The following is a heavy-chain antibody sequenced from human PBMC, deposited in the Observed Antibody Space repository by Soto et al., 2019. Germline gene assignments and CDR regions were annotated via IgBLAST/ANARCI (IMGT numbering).Heavy chain of an antibody. CDR2: IGTAGDT. V-gene: IGHV3-13*04. D-gene: IGHD2-15*01. CDR3: ARELGAPAYYYGMDV. Sequence: GGSLRLSCAASGFTFSSYDRHWVRQATGKGLEWVSAIGTAGDTYYPGSVKGRFTISRENAKNSLYLQMNSLRAGDTAVYYCARELGAPAYYYGMDVWGQGTTVTVSS. J-gene: IGHJ6*02. CDR1: GFTFSSYD.